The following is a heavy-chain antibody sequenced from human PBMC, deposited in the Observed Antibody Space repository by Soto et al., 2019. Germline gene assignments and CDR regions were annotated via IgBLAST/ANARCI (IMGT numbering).Heavy chain of an antibody. CDR3: AKGLALMADH. Sequence: PXGSLRRSCPDSGFSFNTYVMDWVRQAPGKGLEWVARILYDGSKEYYADPVKGRFTISRDNSRKTLYLQMDRLRVEDTAVYFCAKGLALMADHWGQGTQVTVYS. J-gene: IGHJ4*02. D-gene: IGHD2-21*01. V-gene: IGHV3-30*18. CDR1: GFSFNTYV. CDR2: ILYDGSKE.